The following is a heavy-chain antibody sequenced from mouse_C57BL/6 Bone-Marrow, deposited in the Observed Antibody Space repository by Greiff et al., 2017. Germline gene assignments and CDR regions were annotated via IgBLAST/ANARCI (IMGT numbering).Heavy chain of an antibody. CDR2: INPNNGGT. D-gene: IGHD4-1*01. CDR3: AKAWDYFDY. CDR1: GYTFTDYY. V-gene: IGHV1-26*01. Sequence: EVQLQQSGPELVKPGASVKISCKASGYTFTDYYMNWVKQSHGKSLEWIGDINPNNGGTSYNQKFKGKASLTVAKSSSTAYMELRILTSEDSAVYYCAKAWDYFDYWGQGTTLTVSS. J-gene: IGHJ2*01.